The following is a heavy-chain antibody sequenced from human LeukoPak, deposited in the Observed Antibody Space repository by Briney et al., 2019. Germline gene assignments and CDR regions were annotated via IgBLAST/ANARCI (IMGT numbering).Heavy chain of an antibody. CDR1: EFTFSNFA. CDR2: ISGSGDNT. D-gene: IGHD2-21*02. V-gene: IGHV3-23*01. J-gene: IGHJ4*02. Sequence: PGGSLRLSCAASEFTFSNFAMSWVRQAPGKGLEWVSTISGSGDNTYYTDSVKGRFTISRDNSKNTLSLHMNTLRAEDTAIYYCARELAHCGGDCNDYWGQGTLVTVSS. CDR3: ARELAHCGGDCNDY.